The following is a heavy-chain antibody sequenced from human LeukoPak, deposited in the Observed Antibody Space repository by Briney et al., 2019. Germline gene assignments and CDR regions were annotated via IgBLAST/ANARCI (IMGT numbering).Heavy chain of an antibody. J-gene: IGHJ6*04. Sequence: GGSLRLSCAASGFTFSSYAMHWVRQAPGKGLEWVAVISYDGSNKYYADSVKGRFTISRDNSKNTLYLQMNSLRAEDTAVYYCARDQSTSASSSWYYYYYYGMDVWGKGITVTVSS. CDR2: ISYDGSNK. CDR1: GFTFSSYA. D-gene: IGHD6-13*01. V-gene: IGHV3-30*04. CDR3: ARDQSTSASSSWYYYYYYGMDV.